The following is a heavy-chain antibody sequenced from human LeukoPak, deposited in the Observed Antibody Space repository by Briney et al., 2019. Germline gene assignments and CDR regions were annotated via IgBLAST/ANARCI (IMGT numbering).Heavy chain of an antibody. CDR3: ASAYGDY. CDR2: INHSGST. V-gene: IGHV4-34*01. D-gene: IGHD4-17*01. Sequence: PSETLSLTCAVYGGSFSGYYWSWIRQPPGKGLEWIGEINHSGSTNYNPSLKSRVTISVDTSKNQFSLKLSPVTAADTAVYYCASAYGDYWGQGTLVTVSS. J-gene: IGHJ4*02. CDR1: GGSFSGYY.